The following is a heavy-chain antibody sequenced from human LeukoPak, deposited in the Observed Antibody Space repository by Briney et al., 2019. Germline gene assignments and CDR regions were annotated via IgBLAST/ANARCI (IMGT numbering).Heavy chain of an antibody. V-gene: IGHV3-23*01. CDR1: GFTISTNY. CDR2: ISGSGGST. CDR3: AKDGYGDYYYYTVWTS. J-gene: IGHJ6*02. D-gene: IGHD4-17*01. Sequence: GGSLRLSCAASGFTISTNYVYWVRHAPGKGLEWVSAISGSGGSTYYADSVKGWFTISRDNSKNTLYLQMNSLRAEDTAVYYCAKDGYGDYYYYTVWTSGAKGPRSPSP.